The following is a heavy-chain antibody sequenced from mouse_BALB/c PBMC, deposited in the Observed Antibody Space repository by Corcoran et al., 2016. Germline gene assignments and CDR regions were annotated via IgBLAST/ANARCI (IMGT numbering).Heavy chain of an antibody. CDR1: GYSITSGYY. D-gene: IGHD2-4*01. J-gene: IGHJ1*01. V-gene: IGHV3-6*02. Sequence: DVQLQESGPGLVKPSQSLSLTCSVTGYSITSGYYWNWIRQFPGNKLEWMGYISYDGSNNYNPSLKNRISINRDTSKNQFFLKLNSVTTEDTATYYCARDDYDAYWYFDVWGAGTTVTVSS. CDR3: ARDDYDAYWYFDV. CDR2: ISYDGSN.